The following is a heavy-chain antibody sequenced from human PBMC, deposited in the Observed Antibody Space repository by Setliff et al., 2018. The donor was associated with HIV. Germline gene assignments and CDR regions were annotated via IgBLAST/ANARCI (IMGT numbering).Heavy chain of an antibody. CDR2: IYHSGST. CDR3: ARGRYSYGPGWFDS. Sequence: SETLSLTCAVSGYSISSGYYWGWIRQPPGKGLEWIGSIYHSGSTYYNPSLKSRVTISVDTSKNQFSLKLSSVTAADTAVFYCARGRYSYGPGWFDSWAQGAVGTVSS. V-gene: IGHV4-38-2*01. J-gene: IGHJ5*01. CDR1: GYSISSGYY. D-gene: IGHD5-18*01.